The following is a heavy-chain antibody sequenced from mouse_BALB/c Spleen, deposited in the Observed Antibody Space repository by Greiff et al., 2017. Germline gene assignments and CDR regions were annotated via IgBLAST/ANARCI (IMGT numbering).Heavy chain of an antibody. J-gene: IGHJ3*01. CDR2: IWAGGST. V-gene: IGHV2-9*02. CDR1: GFSLTSYG. Sequence: VQLQESGPGLVAPSQSLSITCTVSGFSLTSYGVHWVRQPPGKGLEWLGVIWAGGSTNYNSALMSRLSISKDNSKSQVFLKMNSLQTDDTAMYYCARETLTTATGWFAYWGQGTLVTVSA. D-gene: IGHD1-2*01. CDR3: ARETLTTATGWFAY.